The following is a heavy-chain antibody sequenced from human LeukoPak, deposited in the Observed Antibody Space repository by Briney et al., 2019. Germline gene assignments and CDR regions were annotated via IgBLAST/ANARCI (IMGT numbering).Heavy chain of an antibody. CDR3: AKTNSPSYNGFDP. Sequence: GESLKISCKGSGYSFTSYWIGWVRQMPGKGLEWMGIIYPGDSDTRYSPSFQGQVTISADKSISTAYLQWSSLKASDTAMYYCAKTNSPSYNGFDPWGQGTLVTVSS. CDR1: GYSFTSYW. CDR2: IYPGDSDT. V-gene: IGHV5-51*01. J-gene: IGHJ5*02. D-gene: IGHD4-23*01.